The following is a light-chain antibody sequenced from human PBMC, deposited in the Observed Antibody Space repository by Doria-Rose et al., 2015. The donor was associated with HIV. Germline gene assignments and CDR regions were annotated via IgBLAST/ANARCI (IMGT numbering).Light chain of an antibody. CDR2: DAS. Sequence: EIVLTQSPGTLSLSSRERATLSCRASQRVKSSYLAWYQQKPGQAPRLLIYDASTRATGIPDRFSGSGSGTDFTLTISRLEPEDVAVYYCQQYGTSRGTFGQGTRLEIK. J-gene: IGKJ5*01. CDR3: QQYGTSRGT. V-gene: IGKV3-20*01. CDR1: QRVKSSY.